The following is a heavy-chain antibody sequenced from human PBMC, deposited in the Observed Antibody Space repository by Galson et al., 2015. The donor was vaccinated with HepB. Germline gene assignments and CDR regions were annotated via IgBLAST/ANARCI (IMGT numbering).Heavy chain of an antibody. D-gene: IGHD3-16*01. J-gene: IGHJ3*02. CDR1: GFTFSSYA. Sequence: SLRLSCAASGFTFSSYAMHWVRQAPGKGLEWVAVISYDGSNKYYADSVKGRFTISRDNSKNTLYLQMNSLRAEDTAVYYCAREGSDYVWEGGDAFDIWGQGTIVTVSS. CDR3: AREGSDYVWEGGDAFDI. CDR2: ISYDGSNK. V-gene: IGHV3-30*04.